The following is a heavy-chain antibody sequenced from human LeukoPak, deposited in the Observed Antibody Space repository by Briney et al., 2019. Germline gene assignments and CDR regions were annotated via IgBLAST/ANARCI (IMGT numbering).Heavy chain of an antibody. D-gene: IGHD3-10*01. J-gene: IGHJ6*02. V-gene: IGHV1-8*02. Sequence: ASVKVSCKASGGAFSSYAINWVRQATGQGLEWMGWMNPNSGNTGYAQKFQGRVTMTRNTSISTAYMELSSLRSEDTAVYYCARGGATMVRGVIGYYYYYGMDVWGQGTTVTVSS. CDR2: MNPNSGNT. CDR1: GGAFSSYA. CDR3: ARGGATMVRGVIGYYYYYGMDV.